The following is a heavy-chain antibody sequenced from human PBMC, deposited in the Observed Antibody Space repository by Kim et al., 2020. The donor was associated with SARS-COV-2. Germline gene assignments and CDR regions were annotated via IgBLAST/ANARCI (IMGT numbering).Heavy chain of an antibody. CDR2: DGSGE. J-gene: IGHJ4*02. Sequence: DGSGEYYVDSVRGRFTISRDNAENSLYLQMNSLRADDTAVYYCARDWGDYWGQGTLVTVSS. CDR3: ARDWGDY. D-gene: IGHD3-16*01. V-gene: IGHV3-7*03.